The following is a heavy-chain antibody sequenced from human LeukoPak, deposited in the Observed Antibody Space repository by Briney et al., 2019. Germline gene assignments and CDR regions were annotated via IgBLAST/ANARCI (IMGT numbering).Heavy chain of an antibody. CDR2: VYSSGST. Sequence: SETLSLTCTVSGDSISTSNSYWSWIRQPAGKGLECIGRVYSSGSTNYNPSLKSRVTMSIDTSKNQFSLKLTSVTAADTAVYYCARDSPRGNNVGDYWGQGTLVTVSS. J-gene: IGHJ4*02. V-gene: IGHV4-61*02. D-gene: IGHD3-10*01. CDR1: GDSISTSNSY. CDR3: ARDSPRGNNVGDY.